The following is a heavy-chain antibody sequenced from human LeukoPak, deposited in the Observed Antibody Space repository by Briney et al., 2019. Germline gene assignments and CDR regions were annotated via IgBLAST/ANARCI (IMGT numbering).Heavy chain of an antibody. Sequence: SETLSLTCTVSGGSISSYYWSWIRQPPGKGLEWIGYIYYSGSTNYNPSLKSRVTISVDTSKNQFSLKLSSVTAADTAVYYCARGPLWFGESYDYWGQGTLVTVSS. CDR2: IYYSGST. J-gene: IGHJ4*02. CDR1: GGSISSYY. CDR3: ARGPLWFGESYDY. V-gene: IGHV4-59*01. D-gene: IGHD3-10*01.